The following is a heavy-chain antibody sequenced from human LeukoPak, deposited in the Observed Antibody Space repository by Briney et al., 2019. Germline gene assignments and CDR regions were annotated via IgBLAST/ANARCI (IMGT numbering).Heavy chain of an antibody. CDR2: IYYSGST. CDR3: IMTNWGVIDY. D-gene: IGHD3-10*01. CDR1: GGSIRSSSYY. Sequence: SETLSLTCTVSGGSIRSSSYYWGWIRQPPGKGLEWIGSIYYSGSTYYNPSLKSRVTISVDTSKNQFSLKLSSVTAADTAVYYCIMTNWGVIDYWGQGTLVTVSS. V-gene: IGHV4-39*01. J-gene: IGHJ4*02.